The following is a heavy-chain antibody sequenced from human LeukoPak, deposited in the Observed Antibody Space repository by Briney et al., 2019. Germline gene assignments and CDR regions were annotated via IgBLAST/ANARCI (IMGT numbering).Heavy chain of an antibody. CDR2: ISYSVGST. V-gene: IGHV3-23*01. J-gene: IGHJ4*02. Sequence: GGSLRLSCAASGFTFSSYAMSWVRQAPGKGLEWVSAISYSVGSTYYADSVKGRFTISRDNSKNTLYLQMNSLRAEDTAMYYCARGLRPSDYWGQGTLVTVSS. D-gene: IGHD2-21*01. CDR1: GFTFSSYA. CDR3: ARGLRPSDY.